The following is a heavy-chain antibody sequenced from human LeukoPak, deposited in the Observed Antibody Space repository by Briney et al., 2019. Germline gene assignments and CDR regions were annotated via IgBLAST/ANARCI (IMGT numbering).Heavy chain of an antibody. CDR3: AKDYANSGPYYYYMDV. CDR1: GFTFSSYA. CDR2: ISGSGGST. J-gene: IGHJ6*03. D-gene: IGHD4/OR15-4a*01. V-gene: IGHV3-23*01. Sequence: PGGSLRLSCAASGFTFSSYAMSWVRQAPGKGLEWVSAISGSGGSTYYADSVKGRFTISRDNSKNTLYLQMNSLRAEDTAVYYCAKDYANSGPYYYYMDVWGKGTTVTVSS.